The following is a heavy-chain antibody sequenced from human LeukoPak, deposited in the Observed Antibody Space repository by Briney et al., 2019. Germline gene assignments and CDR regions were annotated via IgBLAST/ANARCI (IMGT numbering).Heavy chain of an antibody. Sequence: GGSLRLSCAASGFTFSSYAMSWVRQAPGKGLEWVSASGSGGSTYYADSVKGRFTISRDNSKNTLYLQMNSLRAEDTPVYYCAKELVAVEYYYDSSGYYYGMDVWGQGTTVTVSS. J-gene: IGHJ6*02. CDR2: SGSGGST. D-gene: IGHD3-22*01. CDR1: GFTFSSYA. V-gene: IGHV3-23*01. CDR3: AKELVAVEYYYDSSGYYYGMDV.